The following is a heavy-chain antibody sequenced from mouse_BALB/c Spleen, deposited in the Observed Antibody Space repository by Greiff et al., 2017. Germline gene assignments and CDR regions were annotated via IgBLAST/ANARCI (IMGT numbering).Heavy chain of an antibody. V-gene: IGHV1-63*02. CDR2: IYPGGGYT. D-gene: IGHD1-1*01. Sequence: VKLQESGAELVRPGTSVKISCKASGYTFTNYWLGWVKQRPGHGLEWIGDIYPGGGYTNYNEKFKGKATLTADTSSSTAYMQLSSLTSEDSAVYFCAYYYGSSYWYFDVWGAGTTVTVSS. CDR3: AYYYGSSYWYFDV. J-gene: IGHJ1*01. CDR1: GYTFTNYW.